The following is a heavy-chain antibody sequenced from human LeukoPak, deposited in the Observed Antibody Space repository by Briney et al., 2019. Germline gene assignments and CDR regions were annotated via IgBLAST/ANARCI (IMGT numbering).Heavy chain of an antibody. V-gene: IGHV3-7*03. CDR3: ARDSGSYGDRYFDY. D-gene: IGHD1-26*01. Sequence: GGSLRLSCAASGFTLSSYWMSWVRQAPGKGLDWVANIKQDGSEKYYVDSVKGRFTISRDNAKNSLYLQMNSLRAEDTAVYYCARDSGSYGDRYFDYWGQGTLVTVSS. CDR2: IKQDGSEK. CDR1: GFTLSSYW. J-gene: IGHJ4*02.